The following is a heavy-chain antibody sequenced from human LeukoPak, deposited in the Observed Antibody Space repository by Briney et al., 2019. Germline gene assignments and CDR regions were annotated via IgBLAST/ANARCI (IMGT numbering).Heavy chain of an antibody. CDR3: ARDEYSYGVFDY. CDR1: GFAFNTYW. V-gene: IGHV3-21*01. D-gene: IGHD5-18*01. Sequence: PGGSLRLSCAASGFAFNTYWMNWVRQAPGKGLEWVSSISSSSSYIYYADSVKGRFTISRDNAKNSLYLQMNSLRAEDTAVYYCARDEYSYGVFDYWGQGTLVTVSS. CDR2: ISSSSSYI. J-gene: IGHJ4*02.